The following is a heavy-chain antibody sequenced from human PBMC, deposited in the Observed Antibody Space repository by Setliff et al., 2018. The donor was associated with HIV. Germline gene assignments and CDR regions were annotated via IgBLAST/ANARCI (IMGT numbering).Heavy chain of an antibody. CDR3: ARDPSRSGGIDH. J-gene: IGHJ4*02. D-gene: IGHD3-16*01. V-gene: IGHV4-39*07. Sequence: PSETLSLTCTVSGGSISSSSYYWGWIRQPPGKGLEWIGSIYYSGSTYYNPSLKSRVTISVDTSKNQFSLKLSSVTAADTAVYYCARDPSRSGGIDHWGRGTLVTVSS. CDR2: IYYSGST. CDR1: GGSISSSSYY.